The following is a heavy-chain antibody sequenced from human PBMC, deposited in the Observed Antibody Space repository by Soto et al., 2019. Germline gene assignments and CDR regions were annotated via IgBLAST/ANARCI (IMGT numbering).Heavy chain of an antibody. D-gene: IGHD4-17*01. V-gene: IGHV1-69*12. CDR2: IIPIFGTA. CDR3: AVGGDYFLSRSCFDP. J-gene: IGHJ5*02. CDR1: GGTFSSYA. Sequence: QVQLVQSGAEVKKPGSSVKVSCKAPGGTFSSYAISWVRQAPGQGLEWMGGIIPIFGTANYAQKFQGRVTITADESTSTAYLDLSSLRSEDTAVYYCAVGGDYFLSRSCFDPWGQGTLVTVSS.